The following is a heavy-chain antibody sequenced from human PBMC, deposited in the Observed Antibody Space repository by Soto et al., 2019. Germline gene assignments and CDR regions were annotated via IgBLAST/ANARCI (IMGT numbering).Heavy chain of an antibody. CDR2: ITPFFGTA. D-gene: IGHD6-19*01. CDR1: GGTFSNYA. CDR3: AQTLGSAVAGPGRFDL. Sequence: QVQLVQSGAEVKKPGSSVKVSCKASGGTFSNYAISWVRQAPGQGLEWMGGITPFFGTANYAQKFQGRVTITADDSMSTADLDLSRLGSEDTAVYYCAQTLGSAVAGPGRFDLWGRGTLVTVSS. J-gene: IGHJ2*01. V-gene: IGHV1-69*12.